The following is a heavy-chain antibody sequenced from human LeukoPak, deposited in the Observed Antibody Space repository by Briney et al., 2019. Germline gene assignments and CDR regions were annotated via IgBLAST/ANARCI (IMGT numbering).Heavy chain of an antibody. CDR3: AREAGDNAYDF. D-gene: IGHD4/OR15-4a*01. CDR1: GYTFTAYY. V-gene: IGHV1-2*02. J-gene: IGHJ3*01. CDR2: INPNNGDT. Sequence: GASVKFSCKASGYTFTAYYMNWVRQAPGQGLEWMGWINPNNGDTRYAQIFQGRVTMTRDTSISTAYLDLSSLRSDDTAVYYCAREAGDNAYDFWGPGTMVTVSS.